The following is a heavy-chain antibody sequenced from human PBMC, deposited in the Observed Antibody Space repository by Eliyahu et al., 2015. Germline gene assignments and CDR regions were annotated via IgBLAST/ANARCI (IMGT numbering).Heavy chain of an antibody. V-gene: IGHV3-23*01. Sequence: EVQLLESGGGLVQPGGSLXLXCAXPGFXFXSYXRSWVRQAPGKGLEWVSAXSGSGANTYXADSVKGRFTISRDNSKNTLYLQMNSLRAEDTAVYYCAKDGRYCSSTSCYQFLDSWGQGTLVTVSS. CDR3: AKDGRYCSSTSCYQFLDS. D-gene: IGHD2-2*01. J-gene: IGHJ4*02. CDR1: GFXFXSYX. CDR2: XSGSGANT.